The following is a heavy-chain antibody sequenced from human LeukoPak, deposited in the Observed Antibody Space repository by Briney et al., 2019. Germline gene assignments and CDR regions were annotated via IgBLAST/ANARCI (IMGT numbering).Heavy chain of an antibody. CDR1: GYTFTSYG. CDR2: IIPIFGTA. J-gene: IGHJ4*02. Sequence: ASVKVSCKASGYTFTSYGISWVRQAPGQGLEWMGGIIPIFGTANYAQKFQGRVTITADESTSTAYMELSSLRSEDTAVYYCARCHPYDSSGYYTWGQGTLVTVSS. CDR3: ARCHPYDSSGYYT. V-gene: IGHV1-69*13. D-gene: IGHD3-22*01.